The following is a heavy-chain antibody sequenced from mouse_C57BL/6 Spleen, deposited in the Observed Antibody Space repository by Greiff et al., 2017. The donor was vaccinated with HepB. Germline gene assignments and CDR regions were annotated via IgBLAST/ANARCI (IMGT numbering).Heavy chain of an antibody. Sequence: VQLQESGAELVKPGASVKLSCKASGYTFTSYWMQWVKQRPGQGLEWIGEIDPSDSYTNYNQKFKGKATLTVDTSSSTAYMQLSSLTSEDSAVYYCAPGYYGTVGFAYWGQGTLVTVSA. CDR1: GYTFTSYW. D-gene: IGHD1-1*01. V-gene: IGHV1-50*01. CDR2: IDPSDSYT. J-gene: IGHJ3*01. CDR3: APGYYGTVGFAY.